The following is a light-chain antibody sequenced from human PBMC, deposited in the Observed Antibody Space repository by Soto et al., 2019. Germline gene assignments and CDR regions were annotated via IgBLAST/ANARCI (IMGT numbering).Light chain of an antibody. CDR3: SSYASSNTLV. CDR1: SSDIGSYHY. J-gene: IGLJ2*01. CDR2: EVS. V-gene: IGLV2-14*01. Sequence: QSALTQPASVSGSPGQSIAISCTGTSSDIGSYHYVSWYQHHPGKAPKLIIYEVSNRPSGVSDRFSGSKSGNTASLTISGLQAEDEADYYCSSYASSNTLVFGGGTKLTVL.